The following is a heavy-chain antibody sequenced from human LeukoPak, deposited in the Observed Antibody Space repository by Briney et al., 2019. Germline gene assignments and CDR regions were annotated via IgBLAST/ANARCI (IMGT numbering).Heavy chain of an antibody. D-gene: IGHD3-3*01. CDR2: ISSSGSTI. V-gene: IGHV3-11*04. CDR3: ARVGVLGDDYYYYMDV. J-gene: IGHJ6*03. Sequence: KSSETLSLTCTVSGGSISSSTSYWGWIRQPPGKGLEWISYISSSGSTIYYADSVKGRFTISRDNAKNSLYLQMNSLRAEDTAVYYCARVGVLGDDYYYYMDVWGKGTTVTVSS. CDR1: GGSISSSTSY.